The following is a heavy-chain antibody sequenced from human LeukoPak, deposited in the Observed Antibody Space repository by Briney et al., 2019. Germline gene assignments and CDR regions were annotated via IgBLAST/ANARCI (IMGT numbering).Heavy chain of an antibody. D-gene: IGHD3-22*01. Sequence: PSETLSLTCTVSGGSISSYYWSWIRQPPGKGLEWIGYIYYSGSTNYNPSLKSRVTISVDTSKNQFSLKLSSVTAADTAVYYCARTTYYYDSSGLQTIDYWGQGTLVTVSS. V-gene: IGHV4-59*01. CDR3: ARTTYYYDSSGLQTIDY. CDR1: GGSISSYY. CDR2: IYYSGST. J-gene: IGHJ4*02.